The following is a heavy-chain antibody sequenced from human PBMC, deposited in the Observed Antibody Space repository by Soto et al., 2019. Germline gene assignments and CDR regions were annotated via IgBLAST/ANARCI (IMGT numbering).Heavy chain of an antibody. V-gene: IGHV3-15*01. CDR2: FTSKRGGGAA. CDR3: TTEMRHTSGWYGAFDI. Sequence: GGSLRLSRAASGLTFSNAWMNWLSQAPGKGLEWVGRFTSKRGGGAADYPAPVKGRFTISRDESKNTVYLQMNGLNTEDTAVYFCTTEMRHTSGWYGAFDIWGQGTTVTV. J-gene: IGHJ3*02. CDR1: GLTFSNAW. D-gene: IGHD6-19*01.